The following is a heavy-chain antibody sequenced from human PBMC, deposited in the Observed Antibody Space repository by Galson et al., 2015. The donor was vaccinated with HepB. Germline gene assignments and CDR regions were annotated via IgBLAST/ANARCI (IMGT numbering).Heavy chain of an antibody. CDR2: INPNTGDT. CDR1: GYSFTDYY. V-gene: IGHV1-2*04. D-gene: IGHD3-3*01. Sequence: SVKVSCKASGYSFTDYYMHWVRQAPGQGLEWMGWINPNTGDTNYAQNFQGWVTMTRDTSISTAYMELSSLKAEDTAVYYCARGGYDFWSGPPAYMDVWGKGTTVTVSS. J-gene: IGHJ6*03. CDR3: ARGGYDFWSGPPAYMDV.